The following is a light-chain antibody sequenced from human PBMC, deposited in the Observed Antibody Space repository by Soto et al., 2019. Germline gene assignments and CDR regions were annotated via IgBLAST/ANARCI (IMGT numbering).Light chain of an antibody. CDR2: GAS. V-gene: IGKV3D-15*01. CDR3: QQYNHWPT. J-gene: IGKJ5*01. CDR1: QSVSNN. Sequence: EIVMTQSPATLSVSPRERATLSCRASQSVSNNLAWYQQKPGQAPRLFIYGASTRATGIPARFSGSGSATEFTLTISSLQSEYLAVYYCQQYNHWPTFGQGTRLEIK.